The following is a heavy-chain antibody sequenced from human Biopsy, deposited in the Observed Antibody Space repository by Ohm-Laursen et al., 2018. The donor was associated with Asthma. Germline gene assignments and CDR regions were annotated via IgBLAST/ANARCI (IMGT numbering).Heavy chain of an antibody. J-gene: IGHJ4*02. D-gene: IGHD3-22*01. Sequence: SQTLSLTWTVSGDSITSGGCCWNWIRQPPGKGLEWIGYIHHSGTSYFNPSLKSRVSFPRDTSKNQFSLRLSSVTAADTAMYYCARIPRRSGSYFVDYWGQGTLVTVSS. V-gene: IGHV4-31*02. CDR2: IHHSGTS. CDR1: GDSITSGGCC. CDR3: ARIPRRSGSYFVDY.